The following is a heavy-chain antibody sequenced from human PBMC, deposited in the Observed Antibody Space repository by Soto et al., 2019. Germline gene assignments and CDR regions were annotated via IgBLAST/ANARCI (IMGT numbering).Heavy chain of an antibody. J-gene: IGHJ6*02. D-gene: IGHD3-22*01. V-gene: IGHV3-21*01. Sequence: GGSLRLSCAASGFPFSTYVMSWVRQAPGKGLEWVSSISSSSSYIYYADSVKGRFTISRDNAKNSLYLQMNSLRAEDTAVYYCARFYDSSGYYSDGMDVWGQGTTVTVSS. CDR2: ISSSSSYI. CDR1: GFPFSTYV. CDR3: ARFYDSSGYYSDGMDV.